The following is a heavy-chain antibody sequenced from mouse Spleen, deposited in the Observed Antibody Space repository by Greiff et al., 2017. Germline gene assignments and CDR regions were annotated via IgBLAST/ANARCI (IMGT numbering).Heavy chain of an antibody. V-gene: IGHV1-54*03. CDR2: INPGSGGT. CDR1: GYAFTNYL. CDR3: ARCDLGNWYFDV. J-gene: IGHJ1*01. Sequence: VQLQQSGAELVRPGTSVKVSCKASGYAFTNYLIEWVKQRPGQGLEWIGVINPGSGGTNYNEKFKGKATLTADKSSSTAYMQLSSLTSDDSAVYFCARCDLGNWYFDVWGAGTTVTVSS.